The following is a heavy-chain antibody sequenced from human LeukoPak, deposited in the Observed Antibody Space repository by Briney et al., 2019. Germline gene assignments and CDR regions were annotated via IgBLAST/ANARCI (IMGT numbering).Heavy chain of an antibody. J-gene: IGHJ4*02. CDR2: ISAYNGNT. CDR3: ARDPPTIYYYGSGSYQSFFDY. Sequence: ASVSVSCTASGYTFTSYGISWVRQAPGQGLEWMGWISAYNGNTNYAQKLQGRVTMTTDTSTSTAYMELRSLRSDDTAVYYCARDPPTIYYYGSGSYQSFFDYWGQGTLVTVSS. V-gene: IGHV1-18*01. CDR1: GYTFTSYG. D-gene: IGHD3-10*01.